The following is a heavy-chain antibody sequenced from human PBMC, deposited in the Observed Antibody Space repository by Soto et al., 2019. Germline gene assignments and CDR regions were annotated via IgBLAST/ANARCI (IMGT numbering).Heavy chain of an antibody. CDR1: GFTFSSYS. CDR2: ISTSSTYI. Sequence: ESGGGLVKPGGSLRLSCAASGFTFSSYSMNWVHQAPGKGLEWVSSISTSSTYIYYADSLKGRFTISRDNAKNLLYLQMNSLKAEDTAVYFCARGYGDYGGDFYYGMAVWGQGTTVTVSS. J-gene: IGHJ6*02. CDR3: ARGYGDYGGDFYYGMAV. D-gene: IGHD4-17*01. V-gene: IGHV3-21*01.